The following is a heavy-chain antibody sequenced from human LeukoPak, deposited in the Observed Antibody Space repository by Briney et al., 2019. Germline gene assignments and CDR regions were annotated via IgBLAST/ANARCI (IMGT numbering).Heavy chain of an antibody. CDR1: GGSISSYY. Sequence: SETLSLTCTVSGGSISSYYWSWIRQPPRKGLEWIGYIYYSGSTNYNPSLKSRVTISVDTSKNQFSLKLSSVTAADTAVYYCALYDILTGLLYWGQGTLVTVSS. CDR2: IYYSGST. V-gene: IGHV4-59*08. CDR3: ALYDILTGLLY. D-gene: IGHD3-9*01. J-gene: IGHJ4*02.